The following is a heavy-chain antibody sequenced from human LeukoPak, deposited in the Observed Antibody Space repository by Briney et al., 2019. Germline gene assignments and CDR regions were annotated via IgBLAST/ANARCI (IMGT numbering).Heavy chain of an antibody. J-gene: IGHJ5*02. Sequence: ASVKVSCKASGYTFTSYAMNWVRQAPGQGLEWMGWINTNTGNPTYAQGFTGRFAFSLDTSVSTAYLQISSLEAEDTAVYYCARESYCSSTSCYVSAVNWFDPWGQGTLVTVSS. V-gene: IGHV7-4-1*02. D-gene: IGHD2-2*01. CDR1: GYTFTSYA. CDR2: INTNTGNP. CDR3: ARESYCSSTSCYVSAVNWFDP.